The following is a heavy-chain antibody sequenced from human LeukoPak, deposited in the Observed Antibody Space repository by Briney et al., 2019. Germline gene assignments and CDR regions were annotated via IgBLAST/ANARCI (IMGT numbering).Heavy chain of an antibody. J-gene: IGHJ4*02. V-gene: IGHV3-7*01. Sequence: PGGSLRLSCAASGFTFSSYWMSRVRQAPGKGLEWVANIKQDGSEKYYVDSVKGRFTISRGNAKNSLYLQMNSLRAEDTAVYYCARESRDCSSTSCPTGIAVAGMDYWGQGTLVTVSS. CDR1: GFTFSSYW. CDR3: ARESRDCSSTSCPTGIAVAGMDY. CDR2: IKQDGSEK. D-gene: IGHD2-2*01.